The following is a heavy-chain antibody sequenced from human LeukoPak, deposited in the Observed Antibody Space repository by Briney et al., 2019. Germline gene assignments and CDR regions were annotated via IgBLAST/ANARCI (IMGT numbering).Heavy chain of an antibody. CDR3: VRSGWFDY. V-gene: IGHV3-7*01. Sequence: PGGSLRLSCAAPGFTFSSYAMHWVRQAPGKGLEWVANIKQDGSEKHYVDSVKGRFTISRDNAKNSLYLQMNSLRAEDTAVYYCVRSGWFDYWGQETLVTVPS. CDR2: IKQDGSEK. CDR1: GFTFSSYA. D-gene: IGHD6-19*01. J-gene: IGHJ4*02.